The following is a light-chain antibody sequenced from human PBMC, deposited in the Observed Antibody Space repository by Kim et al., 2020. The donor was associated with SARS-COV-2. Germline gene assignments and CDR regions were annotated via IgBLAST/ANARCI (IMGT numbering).Light chain of an antibody. CDR3: NSRESGVNHVV. V-gene: IGLV3-19*01. Sequence: SSELTQDPAVSVALGQTVRITCQGDSLRSYYASWYQQKPGQAPLLVLYVENNRPSGIPDRFSGSSSGNTASLTITGAQAEDEADYYCNSRESGVNHVVFGGGTQLTVL. CDR2: VEN. J-gene: IGLJ2*01. CDR1: SLRSYY.